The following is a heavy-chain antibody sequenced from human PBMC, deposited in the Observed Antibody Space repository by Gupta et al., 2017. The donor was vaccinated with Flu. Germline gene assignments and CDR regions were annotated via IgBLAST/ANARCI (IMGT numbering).Heavy chain of an antibody. Sequence: EVQLVESGGGLVKGGGSLRLSCAATEFTFSDYSMTWVRQAPGRGLEWISSISGTSKYIYYADSVKGRFTISRDNTKNSLYLQMNSLSVEDTAVYYCARGAGQKTYYLEYWGLGTMVTVSS. CDR3: ARGAGQKTYYLEY. J-gene: IGHJ4*02. V-gene: IGHV3-21*02. CDR1: EFTFSDYS. CDR2: ISGTSKYI.